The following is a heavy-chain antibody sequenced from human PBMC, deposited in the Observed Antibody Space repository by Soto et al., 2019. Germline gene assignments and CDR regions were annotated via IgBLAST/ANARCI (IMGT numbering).Heavy chain of an antibody. J-gene: IGHJ3*02. V-gene: IGHV4-34*01. CDR3: ARGLSWRGWRSYGGNSGAFDI. Sequence: SETLSLTCAVYGGSFSGYYWSWIRQPPGKGLEWIGEINHSGSTNYNPSLKSRVTISVDTSKNQFSLKLSSVTAADTAVYYCARGLSWRGWRSYGGNSGAFDIWGQGTMVTVSS. CDR2: INHSGST. D-gene: IGHD4-17*01. CDR1: GGSFSGYY.